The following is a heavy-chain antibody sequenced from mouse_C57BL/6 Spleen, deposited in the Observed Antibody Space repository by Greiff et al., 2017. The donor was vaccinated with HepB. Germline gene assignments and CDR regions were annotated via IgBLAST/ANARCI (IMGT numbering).Heavy chain of an antibody. D-gene: IGHD2-2*01. CDR1: GYTFTSYW. CDR3: AREIYYGYYDY. CDR2: IDPSDSET. Sequence: QVQLQQPGAELVRPGSSVKLSCKASGYTFTSYWMHWVKQRPIQGLEWIGNIDPSDSETHSNQKFKDKATLTVDKSSSTAYMQLSSLTSEDSAVYYCAREIYYGYYDYWGQGTTLTVSS. V-gene: IGHV1-52*01. J-gene: IGHJ2*01.